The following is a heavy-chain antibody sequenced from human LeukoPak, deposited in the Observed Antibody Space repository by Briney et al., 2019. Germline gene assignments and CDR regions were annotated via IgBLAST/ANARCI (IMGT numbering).Heavy chain of an antibody. V-gene: IGHV3-30*18. Sequence: GGSLRLSCAASGFTFSNAMHWVRQAPGKGLEWVAVISYDGSNKYYADSVKGRFTISRDNSKNTLYLQMNSLRAEDTAVYYCAKRFSLVAFDIWGQGTMVTVS. CDR1: GFTFSNA. CDR2: ISYDGSNK. J-gene: IGHJ3*02. D-gene: IGHD3-10*01. CDR3: AKRFSLVAFDI.